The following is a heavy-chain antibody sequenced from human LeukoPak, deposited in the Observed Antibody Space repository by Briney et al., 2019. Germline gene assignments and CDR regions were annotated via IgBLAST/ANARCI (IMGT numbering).Heavy chain of an antibody. Sequence: GGSLRLSCAASGFTFTNYGIHWVRQAPGKGLEWVAFIRYDGRNKYYADSVKGRFTISRDNSKNTLYLQMNSLRAEDTSVYYCAKDLGDSGPTPDSDYWGQGTLVTVSS. CDR1: GFTFTNYG. D-gene: IGHD1-26*01. CDR2: IRYDGRNK. V-gene: IGHV3-30*02. J-gene: IGHJ4*02. CDR3: AKDLGDSGPTPDSDY.